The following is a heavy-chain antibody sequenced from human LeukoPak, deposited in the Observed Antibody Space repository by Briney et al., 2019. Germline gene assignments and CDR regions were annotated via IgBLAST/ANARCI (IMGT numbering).Heavy chain of an antibody. CDR3: ARPLLGTAAAVPLYYFDY. V-gene: IGHV3-30-3*01. CDR1: GLTFSSYA. D-gene: IGHD6-13*01. CDR2: ISYDGSNK. Sequence: AGGSLRLSCAAFGLTFSSYAMHCVRQAPGKGLEWVAVISYDGSNKYYADSVKGRFTISRDNSKNTLYLQMNSLRAEDTAVYYCARPLLGTAAAVPLYYFDYWGQGTLVTVSS. J-gene: IGHJ4*02.